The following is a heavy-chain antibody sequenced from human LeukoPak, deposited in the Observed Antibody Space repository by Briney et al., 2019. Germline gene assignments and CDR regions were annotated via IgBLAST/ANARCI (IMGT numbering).Heavy chain of an antibody. D-gene: IGHD6-13*01. V-gene: IGHV1-2*02. CDR3: ARVGSSSWYRSAFDI. Sequence: ASVKVSCKASGYTFTDYYMHWVRQDPGQGLEWMGWINPNSGGTNYAQKFQGRVTMTRDTSISTAYMELSRLKSDDTAVYYCARVGSSSWYRSAFDIWGQGTMVTVSS. J-gene: IGHJ3*02. CDR2: INPNSGGT. CDR1: GYTFTDYY.